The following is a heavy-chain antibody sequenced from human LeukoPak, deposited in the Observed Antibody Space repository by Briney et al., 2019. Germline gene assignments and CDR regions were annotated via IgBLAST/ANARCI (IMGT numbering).Heavy chain of an antibody. CDR2: ISTSSIYI. CDR1: GSTFSTYT. D-gene: IGHD3-10*01. J-gene: IGHJ4*02. Sequence: GGSLRLSCAASGSTFSTYTMNWVRQAPGKGLEWVSSISTSSIYIYYADSLKGRFTISRDNAKNSLYLQMSSLRAEDTAMYYCARSLWFGDSNLDYWGQGTLVTVSS. V-gene: IGHV3-21*01. CDR3: ARSLWFGDSNLDY.